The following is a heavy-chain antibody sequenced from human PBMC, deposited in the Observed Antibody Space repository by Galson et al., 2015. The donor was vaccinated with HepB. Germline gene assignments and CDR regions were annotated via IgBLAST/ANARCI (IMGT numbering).Heavy chain of an antibody. D-gene: IGHD2-2*01. J-gene: IGHJ6*03. V-gene: IGHV1-69*04. Sequence: QSGAEVKKPGESLKISCKASGGTFSSYAISWVRQAPGQGLEWMGRIIPILGIANYAQKFQGRVTITADKSTSTAYMELSSLRSEDTAVYYCASALGYCSSTSYCYYYMDVWGKGTTVTVSS. CDR3: ASALGYCSSTSYCYYYMDV. CDR2: IIPILGIA. CDR1: GGTFSSYA.